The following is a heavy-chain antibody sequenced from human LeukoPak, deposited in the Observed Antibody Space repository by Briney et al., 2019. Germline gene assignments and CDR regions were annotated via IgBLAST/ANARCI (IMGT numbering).Heavy chain of an antibody. Sequence: SETLSLTCAVSGGSISSSNWWSWVRQPPGKGLEWIGEIYHSGSTNYNPSLKSRVTISVDKSTNQFSLKLSSVTAADTAVYYCARGPPDFYNSGSYYNGYNWFDSWGQGTLVTVSS. CDR2: IYHSGST. CDR1: GGSISSSNW. J-gene: IGHJ5*01. V-gene: IGHV4-4*02. CDR3: ARGPPDFYNSGSYYNGYNWFDS. D-gene: IGHD3-10*01.